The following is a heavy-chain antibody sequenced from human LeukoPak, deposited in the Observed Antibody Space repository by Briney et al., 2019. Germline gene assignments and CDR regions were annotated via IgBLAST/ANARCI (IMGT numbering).Heavy chain of an antibody. Sequence: PSETLSLTCAVYGGSFSGYYWSWIRQPRGKGLEWIGEINHSGSTNYNPSLKSRVTISVDTSKNQFSLKLSSVTAADTAVYYCARGKWSSGWYFDYWGQGTLVTVSS. CDR3: ARGKWSSGWYFDY. CDR1: GGSFSGYY. V-gene: IGHV4-34*01. J-gene: IGHJ4*02. CDR2: INHSGST. D-gene: IGHD6-19*01.